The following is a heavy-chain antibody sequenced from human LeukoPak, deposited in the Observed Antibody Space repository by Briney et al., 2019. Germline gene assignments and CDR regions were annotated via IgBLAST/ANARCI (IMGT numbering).Heavy chain of an antibody. Sequence: GGSLRLSCAASGFTLSYYAMHWVRQAPGKGLEWVAVISYEGNKKYYADSVKGRFTTSRDNSKNTLYLQMNNLRPEDTAVYYCAKEFNFFRGVIISTDYWGQGTLVTVSS. D-gene: IGHD3-10*01. J-gene: IGHJ4*02. CDR1: GFTLSYYA. CDR2: ISYEGNKK. CDR3: AKEFNFFRGVIISTDY. V-gene: IGHV3-30*04.